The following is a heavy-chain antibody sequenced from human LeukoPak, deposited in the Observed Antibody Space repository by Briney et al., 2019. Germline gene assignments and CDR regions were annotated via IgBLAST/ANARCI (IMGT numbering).Heavy chain of an antibody. CDR2: ISGSGTNT. V-gene: IGHV3-23*01. Sequence: GGSLRLSCAASGLTFNRYGMNWARQAPGKGLQWVSGISGSGTNTYYADSVKGRFTISRDNSNNTLYLQMNSLRAEDTAVYFCAYRDAFDIWGLGTMVTVSS. J-gene: IGHJ3*02. CDR3: AYRDAFDI. CDR1: GLTFNRYG. D-gene: IGHD4-11*01.